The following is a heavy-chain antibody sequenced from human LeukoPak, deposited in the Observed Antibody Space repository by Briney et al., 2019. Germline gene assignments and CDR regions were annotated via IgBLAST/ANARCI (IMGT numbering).Heavy chain of an antibody. CDR3: ARAFQPLGGLSFPDY. D-gene: IGHD3-16*02. V-gene: IGHV7-4-1*02. Sequence: ASVKVSCKASGYSFTSYALNWVRQAPGQGLEWMGWINPNPNTGNPTYAQGFTGRFVFSLDTSVSTAYLQITSLKAEDSAVYYCARAFQPLGGLSFPDYWGQGTLVTVSS. CDR1: GYSFTSYA. CDR2: INPNPNTGNP. J-gene: IGHJ4*02.